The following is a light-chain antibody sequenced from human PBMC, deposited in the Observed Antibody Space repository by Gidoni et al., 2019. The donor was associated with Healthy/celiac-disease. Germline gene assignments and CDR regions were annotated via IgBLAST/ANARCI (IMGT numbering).Light chain of an antibody. V-gene: IGKV3-11*01. CDR1: QSVSSY. J-gene: IGKJ2*01. Sequence: DIVLTPSPAPLSLSPGERATLSCRASQSVSSYLAWYQQKPGQAPRLLIYDASNRATGIPARFSGSGSGTDFTLTISSLEPEDFAVYYCQQRSNWGYTFGQGTKLEIK. CDR2: DAS. CDR3: QQRSNWGYT.